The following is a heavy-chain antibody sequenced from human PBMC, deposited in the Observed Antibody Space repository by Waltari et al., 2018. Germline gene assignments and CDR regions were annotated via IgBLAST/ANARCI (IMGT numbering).Heavy chain of an antibody. CDR1: GGSISSGDYY. Sequence: QVQLQESGPGLVKPSQTLSLTCTVSGGSISSGDYYWSWIRQPPGKGLEWIGYIYYSGITYYNPSLKSRVTISVDTSKNQFSLKLSAVTAADTAVYYCARGRSCSTSCRTFDYWGQGTLVTVSS. CDR3: ARGRSCSTSCRTFDY. CDR2: IYYSGIT. D-gene: IGHD2-2*01. J-gene: IGHJ4*02. V-gene: IGHV4-30-4*08.